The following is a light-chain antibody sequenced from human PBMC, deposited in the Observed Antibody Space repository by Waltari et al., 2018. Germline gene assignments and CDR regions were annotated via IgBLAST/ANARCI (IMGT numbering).Light chain of an antibody. CDR2: LGS. Sequence: EIVMTQSPLSLPVTPGEPASISCRSSQSLLHDNGYNYLDWYLQRPGQSPQLLIYLGSNQPSGVPDRFGGSGSGTDFTLTISRVEAEDVGVYYCMQALQTPWTFGQGTKVEIK. CDR3: MQALQTPWT. J-gene: IGKJ1*01. CDR1: QSLLHDNGYNY. V-gene: IGKV2-28*01.